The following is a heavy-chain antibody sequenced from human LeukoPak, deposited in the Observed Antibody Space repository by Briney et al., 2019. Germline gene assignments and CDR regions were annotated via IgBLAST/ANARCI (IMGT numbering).Heavy chain of an antibody. CDR3: AKLRSVTAAGRGPFDS. CDR1: GFTFSGYA. V-gene: IGHV3-23*01. CDR2: IGSGGSTT. D-gene: IGHD6-13*01. J-gene: IGHJ4*02. Sequence: PGGSLRLSCVGSGFTFSGYALSWVRQAPGKGLEWVSDIGSGGSTTYYADSVKGRFTISRDNSKNTLYLQMNSLSPDDTAAYYCAKLRSVTAAGRGPFDSWGQGTLVTVSS.